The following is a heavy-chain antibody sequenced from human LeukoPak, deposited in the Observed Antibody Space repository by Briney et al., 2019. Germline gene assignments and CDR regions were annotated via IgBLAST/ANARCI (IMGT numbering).Heavy chain of an antibody. CDR3: ARDGGTYYDILTGYYHFDY. CDR2: INPSGGST. V-gene: IGHV1-46*01. CDR1: GYTFTSYY. J-gene: IGHJ4*02. Sequence: GASVKVSCKASGYTFTSYYMHWVRQAPGQGLEWMGIINPSGGSTSYAQKFQGRVTMTRDTFTSTVYMELSSLRSEDTAVYYCARDGGTYYDILTGYYHFDYWGQGTLVTVSS. D-gene: IGHD3-9*01.